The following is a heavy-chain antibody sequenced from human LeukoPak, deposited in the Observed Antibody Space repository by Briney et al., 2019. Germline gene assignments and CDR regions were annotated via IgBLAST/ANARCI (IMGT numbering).Heavy chain of an antibody. J-gene: IGHJ5*02. CDR1: GYSISVGYY. CDR2: IFHSGST. Sequence: SETLSLTSTVSGYSISVGYYWGWIRQAPGKGLQWIGNIFHSGSTHQNPSLQSRITMSVDASKNQFSLRLTSVTAADTAVYYCARHRDTVFPFDPWGQGTLVTVSS. CDR3: ARHRDTVFPFDP. V-gene: IGHV4-38-2*02. D-gene: IGHD3-3*01.